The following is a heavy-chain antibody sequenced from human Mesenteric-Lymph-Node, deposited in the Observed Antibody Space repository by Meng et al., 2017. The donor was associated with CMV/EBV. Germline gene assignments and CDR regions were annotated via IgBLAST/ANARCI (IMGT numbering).Heavy chain of an antibody. Sequence: ASVKVSCKASGYTFTGYYMHWVRQAPGQGLEWMGWINPNSGGTNYAQKFQGRVTMTRDTSISTAYMELSRLRSEDTAVYYCARGGAAYCSSTSCYGAFDIWGQGTMVTVSS. CDR1: GYTFTGYY. CDR2: INPNSGGT. V-gene: IGHV1-2*02. CDR3: ARGGAAYCSSTSCYGAFDI. J-gene: IGHJ3*02. D-gene: IGHD2-2*01.